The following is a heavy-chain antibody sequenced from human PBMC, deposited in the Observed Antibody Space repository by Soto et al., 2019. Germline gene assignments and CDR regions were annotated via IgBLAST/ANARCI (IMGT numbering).Heavy chain of an antibody. Sequence: QVQLQESGPGLVKPSQTLSLTCTVSGGSISSGDYYWSWIRQPPGQGLEWIGYIFYSGSTYYNPSLKSRLSISVDTSKNQFSLKLSSVTAADTAVYYCARAVRGSYYDSWGQGTLVTVSS. D-gene: IGHD1-26*01. CDR2: IFYSGST. CDR1: GGSISSGDYY. V-gene: IGHV4-30-4*01. CDR3: ARAVRGSYYDS. J-gene: IGHJ4*02.